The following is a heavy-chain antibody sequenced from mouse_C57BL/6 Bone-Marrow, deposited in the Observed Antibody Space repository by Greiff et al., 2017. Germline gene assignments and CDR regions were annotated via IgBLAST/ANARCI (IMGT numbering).Heavy chain of an antibody. D-gene: IGHD1-1*01. CDR1: GYTFTSYW. CDR2: IDPSDSET. J-gene: IGHJ2*02. CDR3: ASYYSGGYYFDY. V-gene: IGHV1-52*01. Sequence: VQLQQPGAELVRPGSSVKMSCKASGYTFTSYWMHWVKQRPIQGLEWIGNIDPSDSETHYNQKFKDKDTLTVDKSSSPAYMQLSSLTSEDSAVYYCASYYSGGYYFDYWGQGTSLTVSS.